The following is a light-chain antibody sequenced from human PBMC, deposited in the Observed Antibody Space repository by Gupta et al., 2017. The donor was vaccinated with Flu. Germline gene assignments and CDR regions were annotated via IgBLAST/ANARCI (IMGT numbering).Light chain of an antibody. V-gene: IGLV2-14*03. CDR3: SSYTSTSTFYV. CDR2: DVT. Sequence: QSALTQPASVSGSPGQSITISCTGTSSDVGRSDSVSWYQQHPDKAPKLIIFDVTNRPSVVSSRFSGSKSGNTASLTISGLQAEDETDYYCSSYTSTSTFYVFGTGTRVTV. CDR1: SSDVGRSDS. J-gene: IGLJ1*01.